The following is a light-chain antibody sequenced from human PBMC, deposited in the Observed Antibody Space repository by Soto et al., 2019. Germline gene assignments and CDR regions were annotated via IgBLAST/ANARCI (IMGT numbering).Light chain of an antibody. CDR1: QSVSSS. CDR3: QQYSNWPPYT. J-gene: IGKJ2*01. Sequence: VMPQSPATLSVSPRKRATLSRSASQSVSSSLAWYQQRPGQAPRLLIYGASTRGTGITARFSGSGSGTEFTLPISSLQSEDVAVYYCQQYSNWPPYTFGQGTKVDIK. V-gene: IGKV3-15*01. CDR2: GAS.